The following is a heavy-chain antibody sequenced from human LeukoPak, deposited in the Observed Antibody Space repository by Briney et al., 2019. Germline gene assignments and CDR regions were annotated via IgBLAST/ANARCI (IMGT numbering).Heavy chain of an antibody. D-gene: IGHD3-9*01. V-gene: IGHV1-2*02. Sequence: ASVKVSCKASGYTFTGYYMHWVRQAPGQGLEWMGWINPKSGGTNEAQKFHDRVAMTRDTSIRTAYMEVSRLRSDDTAVYYCARSPDILTGENFDYWGQGTLVTVSS. CDR3: ARSPDILTGENFDY. J-gene: IGHJ4*02. CDR2: INPKSGGT. CDR1: GYTFTGYY.